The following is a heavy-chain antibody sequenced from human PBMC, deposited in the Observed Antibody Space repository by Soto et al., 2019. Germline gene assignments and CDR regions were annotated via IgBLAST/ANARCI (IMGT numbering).Heavy chain of an antibody. CDR2: IYPGDSDT. J-gene: IGHJ3*02. CDR1: GYRFTSYW. Sequence: GESLKISCKGFGYRFTSYWIGWVRQMPGKGLEWMGIIYPGDSDTRYSPSFQGQVTISADKSISTAYLQWSSLKASDTAMYYCARRRYSGSYFPDAFDIWGQGTMVTVSS. D-gene: IGHD1-26*01. CDR3: ARRRYSGSYFPDAFDI. V-gene: IGHV5-51*01.